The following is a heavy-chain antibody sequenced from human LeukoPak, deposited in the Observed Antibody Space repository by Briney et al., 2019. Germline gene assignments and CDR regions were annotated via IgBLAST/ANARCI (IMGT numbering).Heavy chain of an antibody. J-gene: IGHJ4*02. V-gene: IGHV3-7*05. CDR1: GFTFRSYW. D-gene: IGHD3-3*01. Sequence: PGGSLRLSCVASGFTFRSYWMSWVRQAPGKGPEWVATTKQDGSEKYYVDSVKGRFTTSRDIAQNSLYLQMNSLRAEDTAVYFCARDAGYDFWTGYYDFWGQGTLVTVSS. CDR3: ARDAGYDFWTGYYDF. CDR2: TKQDGSEK.